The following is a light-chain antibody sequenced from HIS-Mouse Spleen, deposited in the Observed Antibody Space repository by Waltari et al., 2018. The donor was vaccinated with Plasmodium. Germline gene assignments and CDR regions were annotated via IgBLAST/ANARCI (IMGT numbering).Light chain of an antibody. V-gene: IGLV3-25*03. CDR3: QSADSSGTPNWV. CDR2: KDS. J-gene: IGLJ3*02. Sequence: SYELTQPPSVSVSPGQTARITCPGDALPKQYAYCYQQKPGQAPVLVIYKDSERPSGNPERCSGSSSGTTVTLTISGVQAEDEADYYCQSADSSGTPNWVFGGGTKLTVL. CDR1: ALPKQY.